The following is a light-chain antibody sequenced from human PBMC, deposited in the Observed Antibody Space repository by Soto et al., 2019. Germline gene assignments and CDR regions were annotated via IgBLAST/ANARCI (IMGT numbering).Light chain of an antibody. CDR1: SSDVGGFNY. CDR2: DVT. V-gene: IGLV2-14*03. CDR3: NSYTSSSTYV. Sequence: LTQRASVSGSPGQTITISCTGTSSDVGGFNYVSWYQQHPGKAPKLMIYDVTNRPSGVSYRFSGSKSGNTASLTISGLQAEDEADYYCNSYTSSSTYVFGTGTKVTVL. J-gene: IGLJ1*01.